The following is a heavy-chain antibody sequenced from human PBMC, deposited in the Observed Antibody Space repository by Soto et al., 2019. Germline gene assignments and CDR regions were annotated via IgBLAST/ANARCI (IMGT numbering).Heavy chain of an antibody. Sequence: QVQLVESGGGVVQPGRSLRLSCAASGFTFSSYGMHWVRQAPGKGLEWVAVMSYDGSNKYYADSVKGRFTISRDNSKNTLDLQMNSLRAEDTAVYYCAKDSAVGHAFDIWGQGTMVTVSS. CDR3: AKDSAVGHAFDI. D-gene: IGHD3-10*01. V-gene: IGHV3-30*18. CDR2: MSYDGSNK. CDR1: GFTFSSYG. J-gene: IGHJ3*02.